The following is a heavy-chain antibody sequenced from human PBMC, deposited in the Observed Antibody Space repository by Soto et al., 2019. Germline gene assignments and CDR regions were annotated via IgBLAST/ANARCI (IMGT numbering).Heavy chain of an antibody. Sequence: ASVKVSCKASGYTFTSYGISWVRQAPGQWLEWMGWISAYNGNTNYAQKLQGRVTMTTDTSTSTAYMELRSLRSDDTAVYYCARDGFECSSTSCYATKRWFDPWGQGTLVTVSS. J-gene: IGHJ5*02. CDR1: GYTFTSYG. V-gene: IGHV1-18*01. CDR2: ISAYNGNT. CDR3: ARDGFECSSTSCYATKRWFDP. D-gene: IGHD2-2*01.